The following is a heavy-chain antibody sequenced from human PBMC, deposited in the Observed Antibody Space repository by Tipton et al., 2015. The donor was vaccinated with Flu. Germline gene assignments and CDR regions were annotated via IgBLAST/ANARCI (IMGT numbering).Heavy chain of an antibody. D-gene: IGHD6-19*01. Sequence: TLSLTCTVSGDSLRSGSCYWNWIRQPAGKGLQWIGRVFTTGSTKYNPSLKGRLTISVDTSKNQFSLNLTSVTAADTAVYYCARDVAAPWTYFDYWGQGILVTVSS. J-gene: IGHJ4*02. CDR2: VFTTGST. CDR3: ARDVAAPWTYFDY. CDR1: GDSLRSGSCY. V-gene: IGHV4-61*02.